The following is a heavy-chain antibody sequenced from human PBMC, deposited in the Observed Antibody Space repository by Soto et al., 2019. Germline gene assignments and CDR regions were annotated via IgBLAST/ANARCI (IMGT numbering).Heavy chain of an antibody. CDR2: INTINGNT. CDR3: ARRGSSSVDY. D-gene: IGHD6-13*01. CDR1: GYSFITYA. V-gene: IGHV1-3*04. Sequence: QVQLVQSGAEVRKPGASVKVSCKASGYSFITYAMHWLRQAPGKRLEWMGWINTINGNTEYSQRFQGRITITRDTSATTTYMDLGSLTSEDTAVYFCARRGSSSVDYWGQGTLVTVSS. J-gene: IGHJ4*02.